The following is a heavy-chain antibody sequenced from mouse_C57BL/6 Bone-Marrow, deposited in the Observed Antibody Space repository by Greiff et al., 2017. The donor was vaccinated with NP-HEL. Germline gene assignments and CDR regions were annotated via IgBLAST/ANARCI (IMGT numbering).Heavy chain of an antibody. J-gene: IGHJ4*01. CDR2: IDPSDSYT. V-gene: IGHV1-50*01. CDR3: ARGASDYYAMDY. CDR1: GYTFTSYW. Sequence: QVQLQQPGAELVKPGASVKLSCKASGYTFTSYWMQWVKQRPGQGLEWIGEIDPSDSYTNYNQKFKGKATLTVYTSSSTAYMQLSSLTSEDSAVYYCARGASDYYAMDYWGQGTSVTVSS.